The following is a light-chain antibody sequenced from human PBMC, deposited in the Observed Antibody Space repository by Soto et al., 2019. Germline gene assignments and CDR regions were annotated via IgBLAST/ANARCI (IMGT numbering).Light chain of an antibody. CDR2: GAS. CDR1: QTVTNDY. V-gene: IGKV3-20*01. CDR3: QHYGSSWT. J-gene: IGKJ1*01. Sequence: EIVLTQSPGTLSLSPGERGTLSCRASQTVTNDYVAWYQHKDGQAPRLLIYGASNRATGIPDRFSGSGSGTDFILTISRLEPEDFAVYYCQHYGSSWTFGQGTKV.